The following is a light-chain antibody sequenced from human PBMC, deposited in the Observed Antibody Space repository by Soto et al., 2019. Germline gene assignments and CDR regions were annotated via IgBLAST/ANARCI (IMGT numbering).Light chain of an antibody. Sequence: DIVLTQSPDTLSLSPGDSATLSCWASHSVTTHLAWFQQRPGQTPRLLIYDASTRAPGIQARFSGRGSGAEFTLTIRSLEPEDFAVYYCQQRSDSITCGQGTRLEIK. CDR3: QQRSDSIT. J-gene: IGKJ5*01. CDR2: DAS. CDR1: HSVTTH. V-gene: IGKV3-11*01.